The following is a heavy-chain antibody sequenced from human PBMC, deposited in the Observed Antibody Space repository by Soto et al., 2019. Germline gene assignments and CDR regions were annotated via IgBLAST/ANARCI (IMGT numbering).Heavy chain of an antibody. V-gene: IGHV3-74*01. CDR1: GFTFSSYW. D-gene: IGHD6-19*01. CDR2: INSDGSTT. J-gene: IGHJ5*02. CDR3: AKDRSSGAYNWFDP. Sequence: EVQLVESGGGLAQPGGSLRLSCTASGFTFSSYWMHWVRQAPGKGLVWVSHINSDGSTTNYADSVKGRFTISRDNAKNTLYLQMNSLRAEDTAVYYCAKDRSSGAYNWFDPWGQRILVTVSS.